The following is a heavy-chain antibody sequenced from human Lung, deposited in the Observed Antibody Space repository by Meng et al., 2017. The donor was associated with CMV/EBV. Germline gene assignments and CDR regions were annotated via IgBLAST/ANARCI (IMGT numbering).Heavy chain of an antibody. J-gene: IGHJ6*02. CDR1: GFTFSSYS. CDR3: ARDHRVTTTSELNYYGMDV. Sequence: GESLKISCAASGFTFSSYSMNWVRQAPGKGLEWVSSISSSSSYIYYADSVKGRFTISRDNAKNSLYLQMNSLRAEDTAVYYCARDHRVTTTSELNYYGMDVWXQGTTVTVPS. V-gene: IGHV3-21*04. D-gene: IGHD5-12*01. CDR2: ISSSSSYI.